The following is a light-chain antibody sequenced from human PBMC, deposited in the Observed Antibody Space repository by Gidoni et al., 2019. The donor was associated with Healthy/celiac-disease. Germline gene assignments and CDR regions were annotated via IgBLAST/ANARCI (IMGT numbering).Light chain of an antibody. CDR1: QSVSSN. V-gene: IGKV3-15*01. CDR3: QQYTTPFT. J-gene: IGKJ2*01. CDR2: GAS. Sequence: EIVRTQSPATRSVSPGERATLSCRASQSVSSNLAWYQQKPGQAPSLLIYGASPRATGIPARFSGSGSGTAFTLTISSLQSEDFSVYYCQQYTTPFTFGQGTKLELK.